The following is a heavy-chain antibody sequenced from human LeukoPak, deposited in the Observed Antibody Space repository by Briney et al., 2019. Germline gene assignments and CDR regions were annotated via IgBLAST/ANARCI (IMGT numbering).Heavy chain of an antibody. D-gene: IGHD3-22*01. V-gene: IGHV3-7*01. CDR3: SRDANYYDSSRHYFDAFDI. J-gene: IGHJ3*02. Sequence: GGSLTLSCAASGFTFSKYWMTWVGPAPGKGLEWVANISGDGSVKYFLDSVKGRFTISRDNAKNSLSLEMSNLRAEDTAVYYCSRDANYYDSSRHYFDAFDIWGQGTMVTVSS. CDR1: GFTFSKYW. CDR2: ISGDGSVK.